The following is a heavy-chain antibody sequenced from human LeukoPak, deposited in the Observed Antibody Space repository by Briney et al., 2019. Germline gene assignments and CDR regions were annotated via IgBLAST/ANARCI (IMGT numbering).Heavy chain of an antibody. CDR1: GGSIRSSYYY. CDR2: IYDSGST. J-gene: IGHJ5*02. Sequence: SETLSLTCTVSGGSIRSSYYYWGWIRQPPGKGLEWIGSIYDSGSTYYNPSLKSRVTISVDTSKNQFSLKLNSVTAADTAVYYCARGDYGDWGIDPWGQGTLVIVSS. V-gene: IGHV4-39*01. CDR3: ARGDYGDWGIDP. D-gene: IGHD4-17*01.